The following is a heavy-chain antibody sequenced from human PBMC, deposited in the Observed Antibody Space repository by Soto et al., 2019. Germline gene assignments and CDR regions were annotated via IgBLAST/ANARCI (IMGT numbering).Heavy chain of an antibody. Sequence: ASVKVSCKASGGTFSSYAISWVRQAPGQGLEWMGGIIPIFGTANYAQKFQGRVTITADESTSTAYMELSSLRSEDTAVYYCARSRGSSGYDYYYYYGMDVWGQGTTVTVAS. V-gene: IGHV1-69*13. CDR2: IIPIFGTA. D-gene: IGHD3-22*01. CDR1: GGTFSSYA. J-gene: IGHJ6*02. CDR3: ARSRGSSGYDYYYYYGMDV.